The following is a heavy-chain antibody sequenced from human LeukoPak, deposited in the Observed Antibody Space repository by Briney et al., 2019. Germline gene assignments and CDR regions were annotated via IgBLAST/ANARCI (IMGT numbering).Heavy chain of an antibody. J-gene: IGHJ5*02. Sequence: SETLSLTCTVSGGSISSGGYYWSWIRQHPGKGLEWIGYIYYSGSTYYNPSLKSRVTISVDTSKNQFSLKLSSVTAADTAVYYCARTIVVVPAAKAWFDPWGQGTLVTVSS. CDR3: ARTIVVVPAAKAWFDP. D-gene: IGHD2-2*01. V-gene: IGHV4-31*03. CDR2: IYYSGST. CDR1: GGSISSGGYY.